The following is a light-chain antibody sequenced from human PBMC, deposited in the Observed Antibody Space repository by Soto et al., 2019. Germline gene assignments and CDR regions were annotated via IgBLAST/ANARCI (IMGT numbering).Light chain of an antibody. J-gene: IGLJ1*01. CDR3: ETWDGGLSGPFV. CDR1: NSNIGSDI. Sequence: QSVLTEPPSACGTPGQRATITCCGSNSNIGSDIVNCYQLLPGAAPEVLINTTNQRPSGVPERFSGSKSGTSASLAISGLQSEDEANSSCETWDGGLSGPFVFGTGTKGTVL. CDR2: TTN. V-gene: IGLV1-44*01.